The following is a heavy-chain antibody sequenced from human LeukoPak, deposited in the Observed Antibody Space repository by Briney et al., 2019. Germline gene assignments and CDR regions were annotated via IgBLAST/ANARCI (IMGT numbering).Heavy chain of an antibody. CDR1: GYSFTTYW. V-gene: IGHV5-51*01. J-gene: IGHJ4*02. D-gene: IGHD2-15*01. Sequence: PGESLKISCKGSGYSFTTYWIGWVRQMPGKGLEWMGIIYPGDSDTRYSPSFQGQVTISADKSISTAYLQWSSLKASDTAMYHCARARYCSGGSCYAEYWGQGTLVTVSS. CDR2: IYPGDSDT. CDR3: ARARYCSGGSCYAEY.